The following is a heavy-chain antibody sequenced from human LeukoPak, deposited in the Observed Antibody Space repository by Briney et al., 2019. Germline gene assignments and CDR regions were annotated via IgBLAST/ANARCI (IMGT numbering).Heavy chain of an antibody. CDR2: ISTTSTYI. CDR1: GFTFSTYS. CDR3: ARHEPVITLSSYYYGMDV. Sequence: GGSLRLSCAASGFTFSTYSMNWVRQAPGKGLEWVSSISTTSTYIYYADSVKGRFTISRDKAKNSLYLQMNSLRAEDTAVYYCARHEPVITLSSYYYGMDVWGPGTTVTVSS. D-gene: IGHD1-14*01. J-gene: IGHJ6*02. V-gene: IGHV3-21*01.